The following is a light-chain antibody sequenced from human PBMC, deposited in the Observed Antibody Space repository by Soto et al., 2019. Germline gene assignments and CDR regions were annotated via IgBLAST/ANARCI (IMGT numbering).Light chain of an antibody. V-gene: IGLV1-40*01. CDR2: GNS. J-gene: IGLJ1*01. CDR1: SSNIGATYD. Sequence: QSALTQPPSVSGAPGQRVTTSCTGRSSNIGATYDVQWYQQLPGTAPKLLIYGNSNRPSGVPDRFSGSKSGTSASLAITGLQADDEADYYCQSYDSSLSAHYVFGTGTKLTVL. CDR3: QSYDSSLSAHYV.